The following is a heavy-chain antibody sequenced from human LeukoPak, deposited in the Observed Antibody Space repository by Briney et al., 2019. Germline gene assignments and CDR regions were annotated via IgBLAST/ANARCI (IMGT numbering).Heavy chain of an antibody. CDR1: GGSFSGYY. Sequence: SETLSLTCAVYGGSFSGYYWSWIRQPPGKGLEWIGEINDSGSTNYNPSLKSRVTISVDTSKNQFSLKLNSVTATDTAVYYCARREYYGSGSYYTGYFDFWGQGTLVTV. D-gene: IGHD3-10*01. J-gene: IGHJ4*02. CDR3: ARREYYGSGSYYTGYFDF. V-gene: IGHV4-34*01. CDR2: INDSGST.